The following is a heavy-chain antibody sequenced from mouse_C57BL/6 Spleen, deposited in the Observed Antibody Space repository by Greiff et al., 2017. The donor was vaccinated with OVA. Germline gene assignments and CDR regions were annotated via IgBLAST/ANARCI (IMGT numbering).Heavy chain of an antibody. D-gene: IGHD2-14*01. CDR1: GFSLTSYG. CDR2: IWSGGST. J-gene: IGHJ4*01. Sequence: VQRVESGPGLVQPSQSLSITCTVSGFSLTSYGVHWVRQSPGKGLEWLGVIWSGGSTDYNAAFISRLSISKDNSKSQVFFKMNSLQADDTAIYYCARNEGVRGYAMDYWGQGTSVTVSS. V-gene: IGHV2-2*01. CDR3: ARNEGVRGYAMDY.